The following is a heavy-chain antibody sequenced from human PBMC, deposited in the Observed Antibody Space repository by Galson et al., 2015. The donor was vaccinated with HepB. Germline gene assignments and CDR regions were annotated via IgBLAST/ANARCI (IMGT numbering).Heavy chain of an antibody. CDR2: ISYDGSNK. CDR1: GFTFSSYA. V-gene: IGHV3-30*04. J-gene: IGHJ6*02. Sequence: SLRLSCAASGFTFSSYAMHWVRQAPGKGLEWVAVISYDGSNKYYADSVKGRFTISRDNSKNTLYLQMNSLRAEDTAVYYCARDQGDVVVVAATNGMDVWGQGTTVTVSS. CDR3: ARDQGDVVVVAATNGMDV. D-gene: IGHD2-15*01.